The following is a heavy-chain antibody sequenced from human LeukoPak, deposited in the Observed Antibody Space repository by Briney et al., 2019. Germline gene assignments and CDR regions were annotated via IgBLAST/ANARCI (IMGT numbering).Heavy chain of an antibody. D-gene: IGHD6-19*01. CDR3: ARALSSGWYYFDY. CDR1: GIIFSSYA. Sequence: PGGSLRLSCAASGIIFSSYAMSWVRQAPGKGPEWGSGISGSGGSTYYADSVKGRFTISRDNSKNTVYLLMNSLRADDTAVYYCARALSSGWYYFDYWGRGTLVTVSS. J-gene: IGHJ4*02. V-gene: IGHV3-23*01. CDR2: ISGSGGST.